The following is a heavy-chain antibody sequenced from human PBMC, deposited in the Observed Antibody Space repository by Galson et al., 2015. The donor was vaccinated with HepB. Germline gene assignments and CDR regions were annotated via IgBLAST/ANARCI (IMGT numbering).Heavy chain of an antibody. Sequence: SLRLSCAASGFSFSSYTMTWVRQGPGKGLEWVSFITGSGGTTNYADSVKGRFTVSRDNSRNTVYLQMNSLRVDDTAVYYCAKEMGLSGIDFWGQGTLVTVSS. CDR3: AKEMGLSGIDF. CDR1: GFSFSSYT. V-gene: IGHV3-23*01. J-gene: IGHJ4*02. D-gene: IGHD1-26*01. CDR2: ITGSGGTT.